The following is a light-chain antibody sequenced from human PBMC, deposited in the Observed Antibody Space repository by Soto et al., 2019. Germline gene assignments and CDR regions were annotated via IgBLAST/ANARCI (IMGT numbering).Light chain of an antibody. CDR2: KAS. CDR3: QQYNSFPS. J-gene: IGKJ1*01. Sequence: DIQMTQSPSTLSASVGDRVTITCRASQSISNWFAWYQQKPWKAPKLLIYKASSLESGVPSRFSGSGPGTEFTLTISSLQPDDFATYSCQQYNSFPSFGQGTKVEIK. CDR1: QSISNW. V-gene: IGKV1-5*03.